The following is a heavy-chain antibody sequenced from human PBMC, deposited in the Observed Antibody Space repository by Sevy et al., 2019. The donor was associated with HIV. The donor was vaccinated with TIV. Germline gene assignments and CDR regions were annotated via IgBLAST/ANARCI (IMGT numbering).Heavy chain of an antibody. CDR2: ISGSGGST. V-gene: IGHV3-23*01. Sequence: GGSLRLSCAASGFTFSSYAMSWVHQAPGKGLEWVSAISGSGGSTYYADSVKGRFTISRDNSKNTLYLQMNSLRAEDTAVYYCAKDSRYGSGSYSDYWGQGTLVTVSS. J-gene: IGHJ4*02. CDR3: AKDSRYGSGSYSDY. CDR1: GFTFSSYA. D-gene: IGHD3-10*01.